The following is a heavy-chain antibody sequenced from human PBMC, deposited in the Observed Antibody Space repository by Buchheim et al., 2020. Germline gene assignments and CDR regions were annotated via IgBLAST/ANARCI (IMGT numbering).Heavy chain of an antibody. CDR3: ARDLSQNEPNYYDSSENFDL. CDR2: LYHSGST. D-gene: IGHD3-22*01. V-gene: IGHV4-4*02. CDR1: GGSISSSNW. Sequence: QVQLQESGPGLVKPSGTLSLTCAVSGGSISSSNWWSWVRQPPGKGLEWIGELYHSGSTNYNPSLKSRVTISVDKSKNQFFLKLSSVTAADTAVYYCARDLSQNEPNYYDSSENFDLWGRGTL. J-gene: IGHJ2*01.